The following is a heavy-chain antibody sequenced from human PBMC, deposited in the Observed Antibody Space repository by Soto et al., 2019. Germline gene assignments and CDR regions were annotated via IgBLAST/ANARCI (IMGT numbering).Heavy chain of an antibody. Sequence: GGSLRLSCAASGFTFSSYGMNWVRQAPGKGLEWVANINQDGNEDNLLGSVKGRFTISRDNAKNSLFLQMNSLRVDDTAVYYCARTGDGHHDFLDYWGQGALVTVSS. CDR3: ARTGDGHHDFLDY. CDR1: GFTFSSYG. J-gene: IGHJ4*02. D-gene: IGHD1-1*01. V-gene: IGHV3-7*01. CDR2: INQDGNED.